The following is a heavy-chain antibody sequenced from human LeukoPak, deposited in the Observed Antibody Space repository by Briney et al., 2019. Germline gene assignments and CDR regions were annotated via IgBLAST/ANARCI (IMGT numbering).Heavy chain of an antibody. CDR1: GYTFSPYW. Sequence: GGSLRLSCVASGYTFSPYWMSWVRQTPGKGLEWVASISNGGSATYYVDSVRGRLTISRDDAKNSLFLQMNGLRADDTAVYYCTRENYVPDSWGQGTLVTVSS. D-gene: IGHD3-10*02. CDR2: ISNGGSAT. CDR3: TRENYVPDS. J-gene: IGHJ4*02. V-gene: IGHV3-7*03.